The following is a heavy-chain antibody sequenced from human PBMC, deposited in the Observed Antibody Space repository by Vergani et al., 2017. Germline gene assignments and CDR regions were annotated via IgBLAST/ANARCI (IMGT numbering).Heavy chain of an antibody. CDR2: IKSKTDGGTT. Sequence: EVQLVESGGGLVKPGGSLRLSCAASGFTFSNAWMSWVRQAPGKGLEWVGRIKSKTDGGTTDYAAPVKGRFTISRDDSKNTLYLQMNSLRAEDTAVYYCAKAGNIGYSYGYDYYHYGMDVWGQGTTVTVSS. CDR1: GFTFSNAW. D-gene: IGHD5-18*01. CDR3: AKAGNIGYSYGYDYYHYGMDV. J-gene: IGHJ6*02. V-gene: IGHV3-15*01.